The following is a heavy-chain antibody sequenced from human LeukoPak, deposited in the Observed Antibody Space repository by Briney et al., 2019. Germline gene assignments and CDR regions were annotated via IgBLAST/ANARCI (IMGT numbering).Heavy chain of an antibody. V-gene: IGHV4-34*01. CDR1: GGSFSGYY. J-gene: IGHJ1*01. CDR3: ARAVSSVVVIPF. Sequence: PSETLSLTCAVYGGSFSGYYWSWIRQPPGKGLEWIGEINHSGSTNYNPSLKSRVTISVDTSKNQFSLKLSSVTAADTAVYYCARAVSSVVVIPFWGQGTLVTVSS. D-gene: IGHD3-22*01. CDR2: INHSGST.